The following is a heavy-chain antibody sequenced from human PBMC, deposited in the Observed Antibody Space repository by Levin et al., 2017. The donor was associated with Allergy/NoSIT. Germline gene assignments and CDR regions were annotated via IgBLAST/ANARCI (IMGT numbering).Heavy chain of an antibody. D-gene: IGHD3-16*01. CDR3: AKERGGVVNYGMDV. CDR1: GFTFNRFA. V-gene: IGHV3-23*01. J-gene: IGHJ6*02. Sequence: GGSLRLSCAASGFTFNRFAMSWVRQAPGKGLEWVSGISGGGGTTYYADSVKGRFTISRDNSKNTLFLQMNSLRAEDTALYYCAKERGGVVNYGMDVWGQGTTVTVTS. CDR2: ISGGGGTT.